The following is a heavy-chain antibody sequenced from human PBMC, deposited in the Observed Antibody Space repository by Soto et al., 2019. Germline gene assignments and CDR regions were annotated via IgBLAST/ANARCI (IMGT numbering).Heavy chain of an antibody. CDR3: AGYCSGGSCYSEADY. CDR2: ISSSSSSI. J-gene: IGHJ4*02. CDR1: GFTFSSYS. Sequence: EVQLVESGGGLVQPGGSLRLSCAASGFTFSSYSMNWVRQAPGKGLEWVSSISSSSSSIYYADSVKGRFTISRDNAKNSLYLQMNSLRAEDTAVYYCAGYCSGGSCYSEADYWGQGTLVTVSS. D-gene: IGHD2-15*01. V-gene: IGHV3-21*01.